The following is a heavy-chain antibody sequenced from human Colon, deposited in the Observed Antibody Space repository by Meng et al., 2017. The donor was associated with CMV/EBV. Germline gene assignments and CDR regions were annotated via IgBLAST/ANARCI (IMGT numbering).Heavy chain of an antibody. J-gene: IGHJ6*02. Sequence: SETLSLTCSVSGGSISSSSYYWGWIRQPPGKGLEWIGSVFYTGSTDYNPSLKTRVTISVDTSKNQFSLKLSSVTAADTAVYYCARDSKIVVPYYHGIDVWGQGTTVTVSS. CDR3: ARDSKIVVPYYHGIDV. CDR1: GGSISSSSYY. D-gene: IGHD1-26*01. CDR2: VFYTGST. V-gene: IGHV4-39*07.